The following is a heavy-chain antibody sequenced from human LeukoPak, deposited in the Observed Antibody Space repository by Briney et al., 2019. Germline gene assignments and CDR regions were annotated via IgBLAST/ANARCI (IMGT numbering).Heavy chain of an antibody. CDR2: TYYRSKWYN. CDR3: ARGINSAFDI. CDR1: VDSFFINGVA. D-gene: IGHD2-15*01. V-gene: IGHV6-1*01. Sequence: SPTLSLTFVFSVDSFFINGVAWNWIRQSPSRGLEWLGRTYYRSKWYNDYVVSMKSRITINPDTSKNQFSLHLNSVTPEDTAVYYCARGINSAFDIWGQGTLVTVSS. J-gene: IGHJ3*02.